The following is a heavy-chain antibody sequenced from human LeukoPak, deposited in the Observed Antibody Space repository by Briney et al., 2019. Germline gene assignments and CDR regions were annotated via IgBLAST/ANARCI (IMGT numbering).Heavy chain of an antibody. J-gene: IGHJ2*01. D-gene: IGHD6-13*01. CDR2: INHSGST. CDR1: GGSFSGYY. Sequence: PSETLSLTCAVYGGSFSGYYWSWIRQPPGKGLEWIGEINHSGSTNYNPSLKSRVTISVDTSKNQFSLKLSSVTAADTAVYYCARVSSSWYQDWYFDLWGRGTLVTVSS. CDR3: ARVSSSWYQDWYFDL. V-gene: IGHV4-34*01.